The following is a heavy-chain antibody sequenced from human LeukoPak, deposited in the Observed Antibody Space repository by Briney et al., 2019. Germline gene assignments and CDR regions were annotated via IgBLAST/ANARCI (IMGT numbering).Heavy chain of an antibody. CDR2: ISYDGSNK. D-gene: IGHD6-13*01. CDR1: GFTFSSYA. J-gene: IGHJ5*02. Sequence: QPGGSLRLSCAASGFTFSSYAMRGVPQAPGKGLEWVAVISYDGSNKYYADSVKGRFTISRDNSKNTLYLQMNSLRAEDTAVYYCARGMSSSWFDPWGQGTLVTVSS. CDR3: ARGMSSSWFDP. V-gene: IGHV3-30*01.